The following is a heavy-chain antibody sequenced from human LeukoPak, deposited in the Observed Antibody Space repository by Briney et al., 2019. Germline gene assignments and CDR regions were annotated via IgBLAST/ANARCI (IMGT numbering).Heavy chain of an antibody. Sequence: TGGSLRLSCEASGLTFSSYAMSWVRQAPGKGLEWVSVISGSGGSTYYADSVKGRFTISRDNSKNTLYLQMNSLRAEDTAVHYCAKAHSGYFADAFDIWGQGTMVTVSS. J-gene: IGHJ3*02. D-gene: IGHD3-22*01. V-gene: IGHV3-23*01. CDR2: ISGSGGST. CDR3: AKAHSGYFADAFDI. CDR1: GLTFSSYA.